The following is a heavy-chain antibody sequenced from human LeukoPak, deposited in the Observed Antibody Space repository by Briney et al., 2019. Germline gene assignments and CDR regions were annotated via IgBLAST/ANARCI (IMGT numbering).Heavy chain of an antibody. CDR1: GFTFSSYE. CDR2: ISSSANTI. CDR3: ARDGGILYSSAWNDY. V-gene: IGHV3-48*03. D-gene: IGHD6-25*01. Sequence: GGSLRLSCAASGFTFSSYETNWVRQAPGKGREWVSYISSSANTIYYADSVKGRFPISRDNAKNSLYLQMNSLRAEDTAVYYCARDGGILYSSAWNDYWGQGTLVTVSS. J-gene: IGHJ4*02.